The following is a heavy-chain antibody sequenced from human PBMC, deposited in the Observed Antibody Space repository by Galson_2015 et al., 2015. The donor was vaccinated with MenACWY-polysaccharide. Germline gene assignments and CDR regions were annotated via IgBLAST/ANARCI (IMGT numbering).Heavy chain of an antibody. J-gene: IGHJ6*02. CDR1: GFTFSSYW. V-gene: IGHV3-7*01. CDR2: IKQDGSEK. CDR3: ARDLPDERKSGGMDV. D-gene: IGHD1-1*01. Sequence: SLRLSCAASGFTFSSYWMSWVRQAPGKGLEWVANIKQDGSEKYYVDSVKGRFTISRDNAKNSLYLQMNSLRAEDTAVYYCARDLPDERKSGGMDVWGQGTTVTVPS.